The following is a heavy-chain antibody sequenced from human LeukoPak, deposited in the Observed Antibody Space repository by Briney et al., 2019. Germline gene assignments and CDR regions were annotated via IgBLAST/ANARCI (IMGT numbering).Heavy chain of an antibody. V-gene: IGHV4-59*01. CDR1: GGSINSYY. Sequence: SETLSLTCTVAGGSINSYYWSWIRQPPGKGLEWIGYIYYSGSTNYNPSLKSRVTISVDTSKNQFSLKLSSVTAADTAVYYCTRGSIAYYYMDVWGKGTTVTISS. D-gene: IGHD3-22*01. CDR2: IYYSGST. J-gene: IGHJ6*03. CDR3: TRGSIAYYYMDV.